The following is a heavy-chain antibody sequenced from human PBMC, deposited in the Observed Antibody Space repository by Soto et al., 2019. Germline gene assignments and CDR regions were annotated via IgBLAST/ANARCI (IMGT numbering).Heavy chain of an antibody. V-gene: IGHV3-23*01. CDR1: GFTFSSYN. J-gene: IGHJ4*02. Sequence: GGSLRLSCAASGFTFSSYNMNWVRQAPGKGLEWVSGISGSGGSTYNADSVKGRFTISRDNSKNTLYLQMNSLRAEDTAVYYCAKWTCSGGSCYFDYWGQGTLVTVSS. CDR3: AKWTCSGGSCYFDY. D-gene: IGHD2-15*01. CDR2: ISGSGGST.